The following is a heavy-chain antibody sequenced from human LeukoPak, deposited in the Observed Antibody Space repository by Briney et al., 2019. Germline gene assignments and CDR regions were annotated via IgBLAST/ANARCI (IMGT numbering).Heavy chain of an antibody. Sequence: TSETPSLTCTISGGSVSDYYWSWIRQPAGKGLEWIGRIYTSGSTNYNPSLKSRVTMSVDTSKNQFSLKLSSVTAADTAVYYCARDRVGQQLVGRKYYYYYMDVWGKGTTVTISS. D-gene: IGHD6-13*01. CDR3: ARDRVGQQLVGRKYYYYYMDV. CDR1: GGSVSDYY. J-gene: IGHJ6*03. CDR2: IYTSGST. V-gene: IGHV4-4*07.